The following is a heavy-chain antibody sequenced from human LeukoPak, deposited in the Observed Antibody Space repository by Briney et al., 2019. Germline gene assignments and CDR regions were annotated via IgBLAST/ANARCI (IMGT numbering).Heavy chain of an antibody. D-gene: IGHD6-13*01. V-gene: IGHV4-34*01. CDR1: GGSFSGYY. Sequence: SGTLSLTCAVYGGSFSGYYWSWIRQPPGKGLEWIGEINHSGSTNYNPSLKSRVTISVDTSKNQFSLKLSSVTAADTAVYYCARGQVSIAAAVSYFDYWGQGTLVTVSS. J-gene: IGHJ4*02. CDR3: ARGQVSIAAAVSYFDY. CDR2: INHSGST.